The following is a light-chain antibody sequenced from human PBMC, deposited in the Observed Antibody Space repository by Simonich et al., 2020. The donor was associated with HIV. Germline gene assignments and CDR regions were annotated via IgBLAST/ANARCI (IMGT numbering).Light chain of an antibody. Sequence: EIVMTQSPATLSVSPGERATLSCRASQIVGSNLAWYQQKPGQAPRLLIFGASTRATGIPARFSGSGSGTEFTLTISSMQSEDFAVYYCQQYNNWPPSNTFGQGTKVEIK. J-gene: IGKJ2*01. CDR3: QQYNNWPPSNT. CDR2: GAS. CDR1: QIVGSN. V-gene: IGKV3-15*01.